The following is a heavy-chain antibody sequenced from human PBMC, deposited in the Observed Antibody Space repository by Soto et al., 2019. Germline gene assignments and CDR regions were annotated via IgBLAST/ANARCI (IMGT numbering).Heavy chain of an antibody. CDR3: ARFSRRPAAMFDY. D-gene: IGHD6-25*01. CDR2: IYYSGST. Sequence: SETLSLTCTVSGGSISSGAYYWSWIRQPPGKGLEWIVYIYYSGSTYYNPSLKSRVTISVDTSKNQFSLKLSSVTAADTAVYYCARFSRRPAAMFDYWGQGTQVTVSS. CDR1: GGSISSGAYY. J-gene: IGHJ4*02. V-gene: IGHV4-30-4*01.